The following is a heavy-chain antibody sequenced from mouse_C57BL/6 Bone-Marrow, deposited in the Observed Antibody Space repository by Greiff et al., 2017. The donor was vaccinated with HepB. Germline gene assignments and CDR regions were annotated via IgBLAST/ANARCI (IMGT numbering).Heavy chain of an antibody. CDR2: IRLKSDNYAT. CDR1: GFTFSNYW. D-gene: IGHD1-1*01. V-gene: IGHV6-3*01. CDR3: TCYYGSSDY. Sequence: EVKVEESGGGLVQPGGSMKLSCVASGFTFSNYWMNWVRQSPEKGLEWVAQIRLKSDNYATHYAESVKGRFTISRDDSKSSVYLQMNNLRAEDTGIYYCTCYYGSSDYWGQGTTLTVSS. J-gene: IGHJ2*01.